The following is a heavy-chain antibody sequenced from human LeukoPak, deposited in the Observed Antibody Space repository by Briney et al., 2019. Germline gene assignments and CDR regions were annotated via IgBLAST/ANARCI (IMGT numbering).Heavy chain of an antibody. CDR3: AREGKSAARLYNWFDP. J-gene: IGHJ5*02. Sequence: ASVKVSCKASGYTFTSYGISWVRQAPGQGLEWMGWISAYNGNTNYAQKLQGRVTMTTDTSTSTAYMELRNLRSDDTAVYYCAREGKSAARLYNWFDPWGQGTLVTVSS. V-gene: IGHV1-18*01. CDR1: GYTFTSYG. D-gene: IGHD6-6*01. CDR2: ISAYNGNT.